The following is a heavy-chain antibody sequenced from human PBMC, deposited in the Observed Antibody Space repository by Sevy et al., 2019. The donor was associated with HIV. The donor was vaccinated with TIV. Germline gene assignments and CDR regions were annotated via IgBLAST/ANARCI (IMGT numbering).Heavy chain of an antibody. CDR2: ISGSGGST. CDR1: GFTFSSYA. D-gene: IGHD2-2*01. Sequence: GGSLRLSCAASGFTFSSYAMSWVRQAPGKGLEWVSAISGSGGSTYYADSVKGRFTISRDNSKKTLYLQMNSLRAEDTVVYYCAKDIVVVPAAMRRYYYYGMDVWGQGTTVTVFS. V-gene: IGHV3-23*01. J-gene: IGHJ6*02. CDR3: AKDIVVVPAAMRRYYYYGMDV.